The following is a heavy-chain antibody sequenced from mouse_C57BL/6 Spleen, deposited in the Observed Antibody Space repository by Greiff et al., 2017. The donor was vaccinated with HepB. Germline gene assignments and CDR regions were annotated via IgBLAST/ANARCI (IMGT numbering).Heavy chain of an antibody. Sequence: QVQLQQPGAELVKPGASVKMSCKASGYTFTSYWITWVKQRPGQGLEWIGDIYPGSGSTNYNEKFKSKATLTVDTSSSTAYMQLSSLTSEDSAVYYCAVYYDYDDGAMDYWGQGTSVTVSS. CDR3: AVYYDYDDGAMDY. D-gene: IGHD2-4*01. CDR2: IYPGSGST. V-gene: IGHV1-55*01. J-gene: IGHJ4*01. CDR1: GYTFTSYW.